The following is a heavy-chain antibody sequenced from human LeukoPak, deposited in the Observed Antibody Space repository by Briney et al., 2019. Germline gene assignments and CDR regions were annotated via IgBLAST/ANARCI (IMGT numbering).Heavy chain of an antibody. CDR3: AGAPPLLYSSSSLGAFDI. CDR2: IYYSGST. V-gene: IGHV4-59*01. Sequence: PSETLSLTCTVSGGSISSYYWSWIRQPPGKGLEWIGYIYYSGSTNYNPSLRSRVTISVDTSKNQFSLKLNSVTAADTAVYYCAGAPPLLYSSSSLGAFDIWGQGTMDTVSS. J-gene: IGHJ3*02. D-gene: IGHD6-13*01. CDR1: GGSISSYY.